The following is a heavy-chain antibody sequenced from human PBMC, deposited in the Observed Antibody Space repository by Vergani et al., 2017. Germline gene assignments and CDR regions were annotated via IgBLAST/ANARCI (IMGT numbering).Heavy chain of an antibody. V-gene: IGHV4-39*01. Sequence: QLQLHKSGPGLVKPSETLSLTCTLSGGSISSSSHFWGWLRQTPGKGLEWIGSIYYSGSTYYNPSLKSRVSISVDTSKNQFSRKLSSVTAADAAVYYCARGALWWLRQIDSWGQGTLVTVSS. CDR3: ARGALWWLRQIDS. D-gene: IGHD2-21*01. J-gene: IGHJ4*02. CDR2: IYYSGST. CDR1: GGSISSSSHF.